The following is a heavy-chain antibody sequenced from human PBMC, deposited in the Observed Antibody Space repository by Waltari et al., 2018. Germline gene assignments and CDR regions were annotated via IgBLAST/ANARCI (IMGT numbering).Heavy chain of an antibody. V-gene: IGHV4-4*09. J-gene: IGHJ4*02. D-gene: IGHD3-10*01. Sequence: QVQLVESGGGVVQPGGSLRLSCAASVFTFSSYGMHWVRQAPGKGLEWIGYIYTSGSTNYNPSLKSRVTRSVDTSKNQFSLKLSSVTAADTAVDYCARTYGSGSYYNSDDYWGQGTLVTVSS. CDR2: IYTSGST. CDR3: ARTYGSGSYYNSDDY. CDR1: VFTFSSYG.